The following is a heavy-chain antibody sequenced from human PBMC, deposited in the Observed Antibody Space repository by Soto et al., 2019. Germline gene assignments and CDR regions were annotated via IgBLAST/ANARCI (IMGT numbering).Heavy chain of an antibody. CDR1: GFTFDDYA. D-gene: IGHD2-2*01. Sequence: EVQLVESGGGLVPPGRSLRLSCAASGFTFDDYAMHWVRQAPGKGLEWVSGISWNSGSIGYADSVKGPFTISSDNAKDSLYLQMNSLRAEDTALYYCAKGGQLLTEGGGYWGQGTLVTVSS. V-gene: IGHV3-9*01. CDR2: ISWNSGSI. J-gene: IGHJ4*02. CDR3: AKGGQLLTEGGGY.